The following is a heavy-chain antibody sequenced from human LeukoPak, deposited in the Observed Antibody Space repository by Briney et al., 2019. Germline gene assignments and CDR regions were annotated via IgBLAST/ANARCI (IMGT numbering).Heavy chain of an antibody. Sequence: PGGSLRLSCAASGFTLDDYAMHWVRQAPGKGLEWVSLISGDGGSTYYADSVRGRFTISRDNSKNSLYLQMDSLRTEDTAFYYCAKEIDTLGTNAFDIWGQGTMVTVSS. V-gene: IGHV3-43*02. D-gene: IGHD2-15*01. J-gene: IGHJ3*02. CDR3: AKEIDTLGTNAFDI. CDR1: GFTLDDYA. CDR2: ISGDGGST.